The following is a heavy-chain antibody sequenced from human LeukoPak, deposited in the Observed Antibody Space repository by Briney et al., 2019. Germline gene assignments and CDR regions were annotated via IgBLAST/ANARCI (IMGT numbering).Heavy chain of an antibody. Sequence: ASVKVSCKASGYTFTSYDINWVRQATGQGLEWKGWMNPNSGNTGYAQKFQGRVTMTRNTSISTAYMELSSLRSEDTAVYYCARGSLRQQLVPGYWGQGTLVTVSS. V-gene: IGHV1-8*01. J-gene: IGHJ4*02. D-gene: IGHD6-13*01. CDR1: GYTFTSYD. CDR3: ARGSLRQQLVPGY. CDR2: MNPNSGNT.